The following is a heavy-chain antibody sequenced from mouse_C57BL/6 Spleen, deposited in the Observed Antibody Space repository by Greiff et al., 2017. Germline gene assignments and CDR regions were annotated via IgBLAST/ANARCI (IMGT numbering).Heavy chain of an antibody. CDR2: INPYNGDT. J-gene: IGHJ3*01. V-gene: IGHV1-20*01. CDR1: GYSFTGYF. D-gene: IGHD2-4*01. Sequence: DVQLQESGPELVKPGDSVKISCKASGYSFTGYFMNWVMQSHGKSLEWIGRINPYNGDTFYNQKFKGKATLTVDKSSSTAHMELRSLTSEDSAVYYCARGSLYDYDGGFAYWGQGTLVTVSA. CDR3: ARGSLYDYDGGFAY.